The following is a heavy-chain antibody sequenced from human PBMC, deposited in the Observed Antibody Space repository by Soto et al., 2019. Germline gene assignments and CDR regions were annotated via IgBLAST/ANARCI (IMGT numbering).Heavy chain of an antibody. CDR2: IGYAGDT. V-gene: IGHV3-13*01. Sequence: EVPLVESGGGLVQHGGSLRLSCAASGFTLSGYDIHWVRQATGTGLEWVSGIGYAGDTYYDDSVKCRFTSSRENAKNSLYLQITSLRVGDTALYYWTRKTPTNGMAAWCQGPTVTVSS. J-gene: IGHJ6*02. CDR3: TRKTPTNGMAA. D-gene: IGHD2-15*01. CDR1: GFTLSGYD.